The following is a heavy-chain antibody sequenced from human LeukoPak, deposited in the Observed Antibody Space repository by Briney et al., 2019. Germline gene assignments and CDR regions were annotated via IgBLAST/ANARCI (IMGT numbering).Heavy chain of an antibody. CDR3: ARGQLERPYYYYYYMDV. J-gene: IGHJ6*03. V-gene: IGHV4-34*01. CDR2: INHSGST. CDR1: GGSFSGYY. Sequence: SETLSLTCAVYGGSFSGYYWSWIRQPPGKGLEWIGEINHSGSTNYNPSLKSRVTISVDTPKNQFSLKLSSVTAADTAVYYCARGQLERPYYYYYYMDVWGKGTTVTVSS. D-gene: IGHD1-1*01.